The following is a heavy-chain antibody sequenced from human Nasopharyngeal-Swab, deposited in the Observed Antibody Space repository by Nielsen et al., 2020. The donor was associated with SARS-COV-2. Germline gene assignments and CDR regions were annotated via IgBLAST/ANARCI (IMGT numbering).Heavy chain of an antibody. CDR1: GFTFSSYW. V-gene: IGHV3-7*03. Sequence: ESLKISCAASGFTFSSYWMSWVRQAPGKGLEWVANIKQDGSGKYYVDSVKGRFTISRDNAKNSLYLQMNSLRAEDTAVYYCARDFVGQMDVWGQGTTVTVSS. CDR3: ARDFVGQMDV. D-gene: IGHD3-10*01. J-gene: IGHJ6*02. CDR2: IKQDGSGK.